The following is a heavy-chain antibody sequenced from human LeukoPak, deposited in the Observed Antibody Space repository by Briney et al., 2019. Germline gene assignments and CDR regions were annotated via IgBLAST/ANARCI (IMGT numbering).Heavy chain of an antibody. CDR3: ARDLRFLEWLSSDYYYGMDV. Sequence: PGRSLRLSCAASGFTFSSYAMHWVRRAPGKGLEWVAVISYDGSNKYYADSVRGRFTISRDNSKNTLYLQMNSLRAEDTAVYYCARDLRFLEWLSSDYYYGMDVWGQGTTVTVSS. D-gene: IGHD3-3*01. CDR1: GFTFSSYA. J-gene: IGHJ6*02. V-gene: IGHV3-30-3*01. CDR2: ISYDGSNK.